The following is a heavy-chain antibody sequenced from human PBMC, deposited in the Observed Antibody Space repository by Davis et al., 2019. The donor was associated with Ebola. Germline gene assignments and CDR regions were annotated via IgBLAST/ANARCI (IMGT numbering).Heavy chain of an antibody. Sequence: GESLKISCAASGFIFSDSAMHWVRQASGKGLEWVGRIRSKANNYATAYAASVKGRFTISRDDSKNTAYLQMNSLKTEDTAVYYCTRHLPAVAAARYLNYYYYMDVWGKGTTVTVSS. CDR2: IRSKANNYAT. D-gene: IGHD2-2*01. CDR1: GFIFSDSA. J-gene: IGHJ6*03. CDR3: TRHLPAVAAARYLNYYYYMDV. V-gene: IGHV3-73*01.